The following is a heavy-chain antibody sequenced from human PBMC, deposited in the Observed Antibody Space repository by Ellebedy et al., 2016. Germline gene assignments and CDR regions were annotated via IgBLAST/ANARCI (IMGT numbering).Heavy chain of an antibody. V-gene: IGHV1-3*01. D-gene: IGHD5-18*01. J-gene: IGHJ4*02. CDR2: INAGNGNT. Sequence: ASVKVSCKASGYTFTNYAMHWVRQAPGQRLEWMGWINAGNGNTKHSQKFQGRVTITRDTSASTAYMELSSLRSEDTAVYYCARDQVDTAMVTAQFDYWGQGTLVTVSS. CDR1: GYTFTNYA. CDR3: ARDQVDTAMVTAQFDY.